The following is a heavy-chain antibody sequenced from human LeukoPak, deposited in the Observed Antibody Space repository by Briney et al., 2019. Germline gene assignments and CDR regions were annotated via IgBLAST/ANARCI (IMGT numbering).Heavy chain of an antibody. CDR1: GFTFSSYA. J-gene: IGHJ5*02. Sequence: GGSLRLSCAASGFTFSSYAMSWVRQAPGKGLEWVSAISGSGGSTYYVDSVKGRFTISRDNSKNTLYLQMNSLRAEDTAVYYCAKDVSPFLTGGGWSDPWGQGTLVTVSS. CDR3: AKDVSPFLTGGGWSDP. V-gene: IGHV3-23*01. CDR2: ISGSGGST. D-gene: IGHD1-20*01.